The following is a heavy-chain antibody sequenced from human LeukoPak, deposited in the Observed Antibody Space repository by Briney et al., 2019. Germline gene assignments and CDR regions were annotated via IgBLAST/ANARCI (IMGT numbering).Heavy chain of an antibody. CDR2: INHSGST. J-gene: IGHJ6*03. CDR1: GGSFSGYY. D-gene: IGHD3-22*01. V-gene: IGHV4-34*01. CDR3: ARLCEGVSSGYHGPLYYYYMDV. Sequence: PSETLSLTCALYGGSFSGYYWSWIRQPPGKGLGWIADINHSGSTNYNPSLKSRVTISVDTSKNQFSLKLSSVTAADTAVYYCARLCEGVSSGYHGPLYYYYMDVWGKGTTVTISS.